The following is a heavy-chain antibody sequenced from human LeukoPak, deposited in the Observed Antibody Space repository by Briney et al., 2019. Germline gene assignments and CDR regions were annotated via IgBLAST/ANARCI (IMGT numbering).Heavy chain of an antibody. Sequence: GGSLRLSCAASGFTFSSYAVTWVRQAPGKGLEWVSSITGSGDTAFYADSVKGRFTISRDNSKNILYLQMHSLRVEDTAVYYCVKDYATIAAAANPLFDYWGQGALVTVSS. CDR1: GFTFSSYA. V-gene: IGHV3-23*01. CDR2: ITGSGDTA. J-gene: IGHJ4*02. CDR3: VKDYATIAAAANPLFDY. D-gene: IGHD6-25*01.